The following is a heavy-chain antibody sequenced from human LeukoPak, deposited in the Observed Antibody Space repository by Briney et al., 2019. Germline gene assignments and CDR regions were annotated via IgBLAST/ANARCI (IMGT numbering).Heavy chain of an antibody. CDR3: ARGPVAGIYYYYYYMDV. CDR2: MNPNSGNK. J-gene: IGHJ6*03. V-gene: IGHV1-8*01. Sequence: ASVKLSCKASGYTFTSYDINWVRQATGQGLEWMGWMNPNSGNKGYAQKFQGRVTMTRNTSISTAYMELSSMRSEDTAVYYCARGPVAGIYYYYYYMDVWGKGTTVTVSS. D-gene: IGHD6-19*01. CDR1: GYTFTSYD.